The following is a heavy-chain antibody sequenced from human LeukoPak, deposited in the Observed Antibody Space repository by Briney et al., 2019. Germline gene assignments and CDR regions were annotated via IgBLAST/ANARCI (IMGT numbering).Heavy chain of an antibody. D-gene: IGHD4-17*01. CDR3: ARREVTTSWYFDL. J-gene: IGHJ2*01. CDR2: IYNSGSA. CDR1: GGSISSYY. Sequence: SETLSFTCAVSGGSISSYYWSWIRQPPGKGLEWIGYIYNSGSANYNPSLKSRVTISVDTSKNQFSLKLSSVTAADTAVYYCARREVTTSWYFDLWGRGTLVTVSS. V-gene: IGHV4-59*08.